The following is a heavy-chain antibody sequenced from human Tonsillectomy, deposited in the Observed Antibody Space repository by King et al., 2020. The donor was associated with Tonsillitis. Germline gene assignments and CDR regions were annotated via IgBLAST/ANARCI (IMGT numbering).Heavy chain of an antibody. CDR2: ISGSGGST. V-gene: IGHV3-23*04. D-gene: IGHD2-2*01. J-gene: IGHJ4*02. Sequence: VQLVESGGGLVQPGGSLRLSCAASGFTFSSYAMSWVRQAPGKGLEWVSAISGSGGSTYYADSVKGRFTISRDNSKNTLYLQMNSLRAEDTAVYYCAKDRLGYCSSTSCRIFDYWGKGTLVTVSS. CDR1: GFTFSSYA. CDR3: AKDRLGYCSSTSCRIFDY.